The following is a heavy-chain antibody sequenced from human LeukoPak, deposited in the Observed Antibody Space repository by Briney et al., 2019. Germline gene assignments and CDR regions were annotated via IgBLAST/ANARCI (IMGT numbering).Heavy chain of an antibody. D-gene: IGHD4-17*01. J-gene: IGHJ4*02. V-gene: IGHV3-15*01. CDR2: IKCKTDGGTT. CDR1: GFTFSNAW. CDR3: TTVGGDYGDYQFDY. Sequence: PGGSLRLSCAASGFTFSNAWMSWVRQAPGKGLEWVGRIKCKTDGGTTDYAAPVKGRFTISRDDSKNTLYLQMNSLKTEDTAVYYCTTVGGDYGDYQFDYCGRGTLVTVSS.